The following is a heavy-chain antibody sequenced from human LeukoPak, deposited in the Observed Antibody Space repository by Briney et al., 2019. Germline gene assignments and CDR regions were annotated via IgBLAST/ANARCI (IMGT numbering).Heavy chain of an antibody. CDR3: ARGWLRFYTGWGKSGWELLGNYGMDV. Sequence: ASVKVSCKASGYTFTSYAMNWVRQAPGQGLEWMGWINTNTGNPTYAQGFTGRFVFSLDTSVSTAYLQISSLKAEDTAVYYCARGWLRFYTGWGKSGWELLGNYGMDVWGQGTTVTVSS. V-gene: IGHV7-4-1*02. J-gene: IGHJ6*02. D-gene: IGHD5-12*01. CDR1: GYTFTSYA. CDR2: INTNTGNP.